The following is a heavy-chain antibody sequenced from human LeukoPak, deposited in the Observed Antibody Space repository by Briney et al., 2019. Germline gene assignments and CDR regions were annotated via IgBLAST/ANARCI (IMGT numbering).Heavy chain of an antibody. CDR1: GFTFSSYG. CDR3: AKDWVASSWFNWFDP. CDR2: IWYDGSNK. D-gene: IGHD6-13*01. V-gene: IGHV3-33*06. Sequence: GGSLRLSCAASGFTFSSYGMHWVRQAPGKGLEWVAVIWYDGSNKYYADSVKGRFTISRDNSKNTLYLQMSSLRAEDTAVYYCAKDWVASSWFNWFDPWGQGTLATVSS. J-gene: IGHJ5*02.